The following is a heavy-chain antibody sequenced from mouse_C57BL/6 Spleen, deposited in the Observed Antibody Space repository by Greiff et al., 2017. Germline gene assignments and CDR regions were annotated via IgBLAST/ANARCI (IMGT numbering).Heavy chain of an antibody. V-gene: IGHV5-6*01. CDR2: ISSGGSYT. J-gene: IGHJ4*01. D-gene: IGHD2-1*01. CDR3: ARQGIYYGNAYAMDY. Sequence: EVQGVESGGDLVKPGGSLKLSCAASGFTFSSYGMSWVRQTPDKRLEWVATISSGGSYTYYPDSVKGRFTISRDNAKNTLYLQMSSLKSEDTAMYYCARQGIYYGNAYAMDYWGQGTSVTVSS. CDR1: GFTFSSYG.